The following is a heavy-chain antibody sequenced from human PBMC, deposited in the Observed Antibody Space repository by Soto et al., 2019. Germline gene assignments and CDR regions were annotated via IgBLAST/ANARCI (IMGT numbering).Heavy chain of an antibody. D-gene: IGHD5-12*01. CDR3: ASDRNRRDGYNRDFDY. J-gene: IGHJ4*02. Sequence: ASVKVSCKASGYTFTGYYMHWVRQAPGQGLEWMGWINPNSGGTNYAQKFQGWVTMTRDTSISTAYMELSRLRSDDTAVYYCASDRNRRDGYNRDFDYWGQGTMVTVSS. CDR1: GYTFTGYY. V-gene: IGHV1-2*04. CDR2: INPNSGGT.